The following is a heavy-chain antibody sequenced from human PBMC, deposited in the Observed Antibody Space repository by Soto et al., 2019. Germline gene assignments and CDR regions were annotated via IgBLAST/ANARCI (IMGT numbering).Heavy chain of an antibody. CDR3: ARDCGSGSYCDIDY. J-gene: IGHJ4*02. CDR2: IIPIFGTA. CDR1: GGTFSGYA. V-gene: IGHV1-69*13. D-gene: IGHD3-10*01. Sequence: GASVKVSCKASGGTFSGYAVSWVRQAPGQGLEWMGGIIPIFGTANYAQKFQGRVTITADESTSTAYMELSSLRSEDTAVYYCARDCGSGSYCDIDYWGQGTLVTAPQ.